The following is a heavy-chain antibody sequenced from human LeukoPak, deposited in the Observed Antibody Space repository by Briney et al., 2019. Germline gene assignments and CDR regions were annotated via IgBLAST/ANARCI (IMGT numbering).Heavy chain of an antibody. D-gene: IGHD3-10*01. J-gene: IGHJ4*02. CDR3: ARDPAMVRGISL. CDR1: GYSISSGYY. Sequence: SETLSLTCTVSGYSISSGYYWGWIRQPPGRGLEWIGSIYHSGSTYYNPSLKSRATISVDTSKNQFSLKLSSMTAADTAVYYCARDPAMVRGISLWGQGTLVTVSS. CDR2: IYHSGST. V-gene: IGHV4-38-2*02.